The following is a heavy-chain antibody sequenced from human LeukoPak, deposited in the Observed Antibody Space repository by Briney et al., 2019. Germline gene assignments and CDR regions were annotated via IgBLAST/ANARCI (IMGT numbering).Heavy chain of an antibody. D-gene: IGHD2-2*01. V-gene: IGHV1-69*05. J-gene: IGHJ5*02. CDR2: IIPIFVTA. CDR3: ARGGVVPPAPTSFAP. CDR1: GVTFSSYA. Sequence: GSSVKVSCKASGVTFSSYAISWVRQAPGQGLEWMGVIIPIFVTAHYAQKFQGRVTITTDESTSTAYMELSSLRSEDTAVYYCARGGVVPPAPTSFAPCGQGTLVTVSS.